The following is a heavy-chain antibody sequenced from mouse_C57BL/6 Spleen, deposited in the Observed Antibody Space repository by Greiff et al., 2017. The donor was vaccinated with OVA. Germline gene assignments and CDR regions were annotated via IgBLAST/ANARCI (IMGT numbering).Heavy chain of an antibody. J-gene: IGHJ1*03. V-gene: IGHV7-1*01. D-gene: IGHD4-1*01. Sequence: EVKLMESGGGLVQSGRSLRLSCATSGFTFSDFYMEWVRQAPGKGLEWIAASRNKANDYTTEYSASVKGRFIVSRDTSQSILYLQMNALRAEDTAIYYCARGNWGDVWGTGTTVTVSS. CDR2: SRNKANDYTT. CDR1: GFTFSDFY. CDR3: ARGNWGDV.